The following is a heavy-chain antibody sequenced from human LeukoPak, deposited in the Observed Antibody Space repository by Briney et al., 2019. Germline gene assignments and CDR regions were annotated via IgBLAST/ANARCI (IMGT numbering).Heavy chain of an antibody. CDR2: IYHSGST. J-gene: IGHJ6*04. CDR3: ARSYGDYVYYYGMDV. CDR1: GGSISSSNW. V-gene: IGHV4-4*02. Sequence: SETLSLTCAVSGGSISSSNWWSWVRQPPGKGLGWIGEIYHSGSTNYNPSLKSRVTISVDKSKNQFSLKLSSVTAADTAVYYCARSYGDYVYYYGMDVWGKGTTVTVSS. D-gene: IGHD4-17*01.